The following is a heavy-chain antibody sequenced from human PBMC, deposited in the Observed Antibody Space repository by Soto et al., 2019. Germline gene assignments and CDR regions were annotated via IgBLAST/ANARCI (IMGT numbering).Heavy chain of an antibody. D-gene: IGHD1-26*01. CDR3: ARGVSAGVDF. CDR2: MQPSTGRT. Sequence: QVQLVQSGAEVREPGASVKVSCKASGYSFTSLDINWVRQTAGQGLEWMGWMQPSTGRTGYAQKFQGSVTMTMDTSINTFYLELTTLSSDDTAFYFCARGVSAGVDFWGQGTLVTVSS. V-gene: IGHV1-8*01. CDR1: GYSFTSLD. J-gene: IGHJ4*02.